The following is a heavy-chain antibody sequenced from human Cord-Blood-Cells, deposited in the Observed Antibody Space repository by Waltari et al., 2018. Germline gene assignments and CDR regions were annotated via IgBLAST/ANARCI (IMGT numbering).Heavy chain of an antibody. D-gene: IGHD6-6*01. CDR2: INPNSGGT. CDR1: GYTFTGYY. Sequence: QVQLVQSGAEVKKPGASVKVSCKASGYTFTGYYMHWVRQAPGQGLEWMVWINPNSGGTNYAQKFQGRVTMTRDTSISTAYMELGRLRSDDTAVYYCARTPPAIAARPFDYWGQGTLVTVSS. V-gene: IGHV1-2*02. CDR3: ARTPPAIAARPFDY. J-gene: IGHJ4*02.